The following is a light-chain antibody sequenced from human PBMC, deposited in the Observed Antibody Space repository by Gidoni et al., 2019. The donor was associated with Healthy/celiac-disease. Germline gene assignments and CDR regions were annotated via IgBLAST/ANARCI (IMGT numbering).Light chain of an antibody. CDR3: QQSYSTPLN. CDR2: AAS. J-gene: IGKJ4*01. V-gene: IGKV1-39*01. Sequence: DIQLTQSPSSLSASVGDRVTITCRASQSISSYLNWYQQKPGKAPKLLIYAASSLQSGVPSRFSGSGSGTDFTLTISSLQPEDFATYYCQQSYSTPLNCGGXTKVEIK. CDR1: QSISSY.